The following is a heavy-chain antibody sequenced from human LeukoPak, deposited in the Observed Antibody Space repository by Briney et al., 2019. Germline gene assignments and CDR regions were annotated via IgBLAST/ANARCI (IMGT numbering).Heavy chain of an antibody. CDR1: GCTFSSYA. CDR3: ARDRDHEAEYFQH. D-gene: IGHD1-14*01. V-gene: IGHV3-30*04. CDR2: ISYDGSNK. J-gene: IGHJ1*01. Sequence: GGSLRLSCAASGCTFSSYAMHWVRQAPGKGLEGVAVISYDGSNKYYADSVKGRFTISRDNSKNTLYLQMNSLRAEDTAVYYCARDRDHEAEYFQHWGQGTLVTVSS.